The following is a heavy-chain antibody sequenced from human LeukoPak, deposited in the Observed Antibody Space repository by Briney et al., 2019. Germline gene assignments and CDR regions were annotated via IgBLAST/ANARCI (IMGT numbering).Heavy chain of an antibody. CDR3: GLGVGLTGLLDY. V-gene: IGHV4-34*01. D-gene: IGHD2-8*01. Sequence: SETLSLTCAVYGGSFSGYYWSWIRQPPGKGLEWIGEINHSGSTNYNPSLKSRVTISVDTSKNQFSLKLSSVTAADTAVYYCGLGVGLTGLLDYWGQGTLVTVSS. CDR1: GGSFSGYY. J-gene: IGHJ4*02. CDR2: INHSGST.